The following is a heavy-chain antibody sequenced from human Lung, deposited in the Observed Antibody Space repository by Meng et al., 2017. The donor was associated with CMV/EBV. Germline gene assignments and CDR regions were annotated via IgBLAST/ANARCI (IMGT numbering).Heavy chain of an antibody. CDR3: ARVPRSRYYYYGMDV. CDR1: GFTFSSYE. CDR2: ISSSGNTI. Sequence: GESXKISXAASGFTFSSYEMNWVRQAPGKGLEWVSYISSSGNTIYYADSVKGRFTISRDNAKNSLYLQMNSLRAEDTAVYYCARVPRSRYYYYGMDVWGQGTTVTVSS. D-gene: IGHD3-10*01. J-gene: IGHJ6*02. V-gene: IGHV3-48*03.